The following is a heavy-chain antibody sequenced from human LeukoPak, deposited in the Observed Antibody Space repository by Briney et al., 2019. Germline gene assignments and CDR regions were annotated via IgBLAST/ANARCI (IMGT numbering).Heavy chain of an antibody. J-gene: IGHJ5*02. CDR3: ARDYKVATNNWFDP. CDR1: GDSINNGYY. V-gene: IGHV4-38-2*02. CDR2: IYHSGTT. D-gene: IGHD3-10*01. Sequence: AQTLSLTCAVSGDSINNGYYWGWIRQPPGKRLECIGSIYHSGTTYYNPSLKSRPTLSVDTSINQFSLNLNSVTAADTAVYYCARDYKVATNNWFDPWGQGTLVTVSS.